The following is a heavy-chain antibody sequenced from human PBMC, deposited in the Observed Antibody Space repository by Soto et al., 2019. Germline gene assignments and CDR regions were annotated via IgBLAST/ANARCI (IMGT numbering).Heavy chain of an antibody. J-gene: IGHJ4*02. Sequence: QVQLQQWGAGLLKPSETLSLTCAVYGGSFSGYYWSWIRQPPGKGLEWIGEINHSGSTNYNPSLKSRLPISVDTSTTQFSLKLSSVTAADTAVYYCARGYGGYYSHFDYWGQGTLVTVSS. D-gene: IGHD3-22*01. CDR2: INHSGST. V-gene: IGHV4-34*01. CDR1: GGSFSGYY. CDR3: ARGYGGYYSHFDY.